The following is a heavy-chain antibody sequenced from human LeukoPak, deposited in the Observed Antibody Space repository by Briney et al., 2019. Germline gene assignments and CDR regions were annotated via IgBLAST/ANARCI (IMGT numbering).Heavy chain of an antibody. CDR3: AREGGRYDFWSGFNYYYYMDV. D-gene: IGHD3-3*01. J-gene: IGHJ6*03. CDR1: GFTFTSST. Sequence: SVKVSCKASGFTFTSSTIQWVRQARGQRLEWIGWIVVGSGNTNYAQKFQERVTMTRDTSTSTVYMELSSLRSEDTAVYYCAREGGRYDFWSGFNYYYYMDVWGKGTTVTVSS. CDR2: IVVGSGNT. V-gene: IGHV1-58*02.